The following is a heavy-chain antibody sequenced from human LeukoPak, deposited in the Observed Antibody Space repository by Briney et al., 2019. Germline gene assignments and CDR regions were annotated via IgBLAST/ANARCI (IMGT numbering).Heavy chain of an antibody. D-gene: IGHD2-2*01. CDR3: AREWGPAAMAHTLN. Sequence: GGSLRLSCVVSGFTFSSYTMNWVRHAPGRGLEWVSSISSSGSYMFYADSVKGRFTISRDNAKNSLYLQMNSLRAEDTAVYYCAREWGPAAMAHTLNWGQGTLVTVSS. V-gene: IGHV3-21*01. CDR1: GFTFSSYT. CDR2: ISSSGSYM. J-gene: IGHJ4*02.